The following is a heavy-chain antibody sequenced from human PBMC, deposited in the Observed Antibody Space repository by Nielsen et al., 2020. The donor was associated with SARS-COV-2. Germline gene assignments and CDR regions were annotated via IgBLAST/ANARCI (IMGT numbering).Heavy chain of an antibody. Sequence: WVRQAPGQGLEWMGWITTHNGLTNYAHKLQDRVTMTTDTSTSTVYMELRSLRSDDTAVYYCARDRDPTGANIVLLVAANQGMDVWGQGTTVTVSS. V-gene: IGHV1-18*01. D-gene: IGHD2-15*01. CDR3: ARDRDPTGANIVLLVAANQGMDV. J-gene: IGHJ6*02. CDR2: ITTHNGLT.